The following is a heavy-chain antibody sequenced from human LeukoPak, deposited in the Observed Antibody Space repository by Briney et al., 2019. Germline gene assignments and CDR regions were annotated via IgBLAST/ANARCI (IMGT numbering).Heavy chain of an antibody. CDR3: ARLGFCRGDNCLDDY. Sequence: KPSETLSLTCTVSGGSISSYYWSWIRQPAGKGLEWIGRIHTSWSTNYNPSLKSRVTVSLDTSNNKFSLKLTSVTATDTAVYYCARLGFCRGDNCLDDYCGQGTLVTVSS. V-gene: IGHV4-4*07. J-gene: IGHJ4*02. CDR1: GGSISSYY. CDR2: IHTSWST. D-gene: IGHD2-15*01.